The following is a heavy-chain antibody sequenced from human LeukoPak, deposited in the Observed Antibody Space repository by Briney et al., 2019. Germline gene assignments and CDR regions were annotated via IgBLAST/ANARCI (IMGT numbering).Heavy chain of an antibody. CDR3: ARGSGVAYRKYYYYYMDV. J-gene: IGHJ6*03. CDR1: GGSISSHY. V-gene: IGHV4-59*11. CDR2: IYYSGST. D-gene: IGHD1-26*01. Sequence: SETLSLTCTVSGGSISSHYWSWIRQPPGKGLEWIGYIYYSGSTNYNPSLKSRVTISVDTSKNQFSLKPSSVTAADTAVYYCARGSGVAYRKYYYYYMDVWGKGTTVTVSS.